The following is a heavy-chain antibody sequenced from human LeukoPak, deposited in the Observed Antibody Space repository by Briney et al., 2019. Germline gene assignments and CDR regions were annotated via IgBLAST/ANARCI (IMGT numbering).Heavy chain of an antibody. D-gene: IGHD6-13*01. Sequence: GGSLRLSCAASGFTFRNYWMHWVRQAPGKGLAWVSRINSDGSSRNYADSVKGRFTISRDNAKNTLYLQMNSLRAEDTAVYYCASASSHRIAAGGDYWGQGTLVTVSS. V-gene: IGHV3-74*01. CDR3: ASASSHRIAAGGDY. CDR1: GFTFRNYW. J-gene: IGHJ4*02. CDR2: INSDGSSR.